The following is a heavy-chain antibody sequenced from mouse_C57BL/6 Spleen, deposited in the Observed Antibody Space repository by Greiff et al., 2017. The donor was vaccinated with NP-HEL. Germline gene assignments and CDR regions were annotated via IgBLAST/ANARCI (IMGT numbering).Heavy chain of an antibody. Sequence: EVQVVESGGGLVKPGGSLKLSCAASGFTFSDYGMHWVRQAPEKGLEWVAYISSGSSTIYYADTVKGRFTISRDNAKNTLFLQMTSLRSEDTAMYYCARGTTENFDVWGTGTTVTVSS. CDR1: GFTFSDYG. CDR2: ISSGSSTI. V-gene: IGHV5-17*01. J-gene: IGHJ1*03. CDR3: ARGTTENFDV. D-gene: IGHD1-1*01.